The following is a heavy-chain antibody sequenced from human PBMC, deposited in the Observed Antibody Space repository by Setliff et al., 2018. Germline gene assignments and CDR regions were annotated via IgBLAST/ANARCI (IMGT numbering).Heavy chain of an antibody. CDR2: IFYSGDT. V-gene: IGHV4-59*02. CDR1: GGSVRSHY. CDR3: ARGGTYRYFDY. J-gene: IGHJ4*02. Sequence: KPSETLSLTCTVSGGSVRSHYWSWIRQPPGKELEWIGFIFYSGDTKSNPSLKSRVTMSVDTSKNQFSLKLTSVTAADTAIYYCARGGTYRYFDYWGQGTLVTVSS.